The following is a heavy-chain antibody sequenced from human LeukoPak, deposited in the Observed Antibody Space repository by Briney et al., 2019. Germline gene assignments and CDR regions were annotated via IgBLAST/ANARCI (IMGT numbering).Heavy chain of an antibody. CDR1: GFTFSSYA. J-gene: IGHJ4*02. V-gene: IGHV3-23*01. CDR3: AKDRLPDYGGNPEVSDY. D-gene: IGHD4-23*01. CDR2: ISGSGGGT. Sequence: GGSLRLSCAASGFTFSSYAMSWVRQAPGKGLEWVSAISGSGGGTYYADSVKGRFTISRDNSKNTLYLQMNSLRAEDTAVYYCAKDRLPDYGGNPEVSDYWGQGTLVTVSS.